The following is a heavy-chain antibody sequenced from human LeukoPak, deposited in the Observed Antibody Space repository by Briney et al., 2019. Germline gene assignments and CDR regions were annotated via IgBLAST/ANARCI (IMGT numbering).Heavy chain of an antibody. D-gene: IGHD3-22*01. CDR1: GDSISSGGYY. CDR2: IYYSGNT. Sequence: SETLSLTCTVSGDSISSGGYYWSWIRQRPGEGLEWIGYIYYSGNTYYTPSLKSRVTISLDTSKNQFSLKLSFVTAADTAVYYCAKYDYYDSSGYFYAGDWGQGTLVTVSS. V-gene: IGHV4-31*03. J-gene: IGHJ4*02. CDR3: AKYDYYDSSGYFYAGD.